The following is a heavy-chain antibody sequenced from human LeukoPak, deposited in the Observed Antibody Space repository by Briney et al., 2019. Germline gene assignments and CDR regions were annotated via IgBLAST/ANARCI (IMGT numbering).Heavy chain of an antibody. CDR2: INPSGGST. Sequence: ASVKVSCKASGYTFTSYYMHWVRQAPGQGLEWMGIINPSGGSTSYAQKFQGRVTMTRDTSTSTIYMELSSLRSEDTAVYYCARDVPYSSGWSYYYYYGMDVWGQGTTVTVSS. D-gene: IGHD6-19*01. J-gene: IGHJ6*02. V-gene: IGHV1-46*01. CDR3: ARDVPYSSGWSYYYYYGMDV. CDR1: GYTFTSYY.